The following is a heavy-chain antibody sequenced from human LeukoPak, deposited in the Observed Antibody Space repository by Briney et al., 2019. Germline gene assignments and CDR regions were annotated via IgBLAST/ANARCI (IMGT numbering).Heavy chain of an antibody. Sequence: GGSLRLSCAASGFTFSSYAMHWVRQAPGKGLEWVAVISYDGSNKYYADSVKGRFTISRSNSKNTLYLQMNSLRAEDTAVYYCARDRYCSSTSCSRPLDVWGKGTTVTVSS. CDR3: ARDRYCSSTSCSRPLDV. CDR2: ISYDGSNK. J-gene: IGHJ6*04. CDR1: GFTFSSYA. V-gene: IGHV3-30-3*01. D-gene: IGHD2-2*01.